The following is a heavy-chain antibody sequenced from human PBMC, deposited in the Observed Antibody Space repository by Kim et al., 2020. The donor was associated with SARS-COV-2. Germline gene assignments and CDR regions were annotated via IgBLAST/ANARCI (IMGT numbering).Heavy chain of an antibody. CDR3: TGDDYLWGTYRP. V-gene: IGHV3-15*01. CDR2: IKSKSDGGTA. CDR1: GFTFKNAW. Sequence: GGSLRLSCAASGFTFKNAWMSWVRQAPGKGLEWVGRIKSKSDGGTADYAAPVKGRFTISRDDPGNTLYLQMKSLKIEDTALYYCTGDDYLWGTYRPWGQGTLVTVSS. J-gene: IGHJ4*02. D-gene: IGHD3-16*02.